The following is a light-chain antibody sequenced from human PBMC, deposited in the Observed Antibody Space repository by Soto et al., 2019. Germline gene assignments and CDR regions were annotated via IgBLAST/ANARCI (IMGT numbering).Light chain of an antibody. CDR1: QSVSSN. CDR3: QQYNLWPPWP. J-gene: IGKJ1*01. CDR2: GAS. V-gene: IGKV3-15*01. Sequence: EIVMTQSPATLSVSPGERATLSCRASQSVSSNLAWYQRKPGQAPRVLIYGASTRATGIPARFSGSGSGTEFTLTLGRLQSEDFVVYYCQQYNLWPPWPCGQGTKEEIK.